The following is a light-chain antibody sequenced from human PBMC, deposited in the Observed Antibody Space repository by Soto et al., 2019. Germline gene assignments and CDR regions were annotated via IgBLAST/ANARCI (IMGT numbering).Light chain of an antibody. J-gene: IGKJ1*01. CDR1: QSIGSS. CDR3: QQSYRA. V-gene: IGKV1-39*01. Sequence: DIQMTQSPSSLSASVGDRVTITCRASQSIGSSLNWYQQKPGKAPKLLIYAASSLQGGVPSRFSGSGSGTDFTLTISSLQPEDFSTYYCQQSYRAVGQGTKVEIK. CDR2: AAS.